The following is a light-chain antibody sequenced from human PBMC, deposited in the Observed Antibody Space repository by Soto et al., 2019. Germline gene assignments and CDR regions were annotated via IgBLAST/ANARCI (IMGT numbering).Light chain of an antibody. CDR2: AAT. J-gene: IGKJ4*01. CDR1: QGISSW. V-gene: IGKV1D-12*01. CDR3: QQSSDFPLT. Sequence: DIDMTQTQSFVSASLGDRFTITCRASQGISSWLAWYQQKPGQAPKLLIYAATILQSGVPSRFRGSESGTDFSLTISSLKPEDFATYFCQQSSDFPLTFGGGTKVDIK.